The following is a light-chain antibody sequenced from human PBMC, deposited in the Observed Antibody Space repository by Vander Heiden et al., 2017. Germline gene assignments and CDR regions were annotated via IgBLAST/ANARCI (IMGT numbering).Light chain of an antibody. CDR1: KLGDKY. Sequence: SYELTQPPSVSVSPGQTASITYSGDKLGDKYACWYQQKPGPPPVLVFYQDSKRPSGIPERFSGSNSGTTATLTISGTQAMDEAYYYCPASDSSTAVVFGGGTKLTV. CDR2: QDS. CDR3: PASDSSTAVV. V-gene: IGLV3-1*01. J-gene: IGLJ2*01.